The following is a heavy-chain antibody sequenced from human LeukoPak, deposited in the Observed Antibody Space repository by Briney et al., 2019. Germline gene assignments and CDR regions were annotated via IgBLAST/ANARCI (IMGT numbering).Heavy chain of an antibody. Sequence: ASVKVSCKASGYTFTNYYMHWVRQAPGQGLEWMGIINPSGGSTNYAQKFQERVTITRDMSTSTAYMELSSLRSEDTAVYYCAAEVALRTGHGCWGQGTLVTVSS. V-gene: IGHV1-46*01. CDR3: AAEVALRTGHGC. CDR2: INPSGGST. J-gene: IGHJ4*02. D-gene: IGHD5-24*01. CDR1: GYTFTNYY.